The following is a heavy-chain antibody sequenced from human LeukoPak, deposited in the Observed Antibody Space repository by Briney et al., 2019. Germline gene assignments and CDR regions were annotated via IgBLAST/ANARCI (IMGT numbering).Heavy chain of an antibody. J-gene: IGHJ4*02. CDR1: GYSFTNYN. CDR2: MNPDSGDT. CDR3: ARGRLGGFDS. V-gene: IGHV1-8*01. Sequence: ASVKVSCKASGYSFTNYNINRVRQAGGQGLECLGEMNPDSGDTVYGQRFRGRVTLTRDTSMMTAYMEIHNLRSEDTAVYYCARGRLGGFDSWGQGTLVTVSS. D-gene: IGHD1-26*01.